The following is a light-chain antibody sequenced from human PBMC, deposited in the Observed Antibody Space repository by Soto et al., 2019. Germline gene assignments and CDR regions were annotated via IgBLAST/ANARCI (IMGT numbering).Light chain of an antibody. Sequence: QSALTQPASVSGSPGQSITISCTGTSSDIGAYNYVGWYQQHPGQAPKLMTYDVNNRPSGVSDRFSASKSGNTASLTIAGLQAEDEADYYCSSYTSSNTVVFGGGTKLTVL. CDR3: SSYTSSNTVV. V-gene: IGLV2-14*01. CDR1: SSDIGAYNY. CDR2: DVN. J-gene: IGLJ3*02.